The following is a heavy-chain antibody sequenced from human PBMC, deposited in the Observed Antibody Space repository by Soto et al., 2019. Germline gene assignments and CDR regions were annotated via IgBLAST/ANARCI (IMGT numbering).Heavy chain of an antibody. CDR2: IGGSTYT. V-gene: IGHV3-11*05. D-gene: IGHD3-22*01. Sequence: PGGSLRLSCAASGFTFSDYYMSWIRQSPGEGLEWISYIGGSTYTKYADSVKGRFTISRDNAKNSLFLQMNSLRAEDTAVYYCAKDLFLIVVVITTDYWGQGTLVTVSS. J-gene: IGHJ4*02. CDR1: GFTFSDYY. CDR3: AKDLFLIVVVITTDY.